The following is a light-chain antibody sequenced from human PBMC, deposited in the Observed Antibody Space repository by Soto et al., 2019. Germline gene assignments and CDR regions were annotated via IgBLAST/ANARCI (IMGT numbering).Light chain of an antibody. CDR2: GAS. V-gene: IGKV3D-20*02. Sequence: EVLITQSPDTLSVSPGETVTLSFRASQSVSNNYLAWYQQKPGQAPGLLIYGASNRDTDIPARFSGSGSGTDFTLPISRLEPEDLEVYYCQQRSNWPRTFGQGTKVDIK. CDR1: QSVSNNY. J-gene: IGKJ1*01. CDR3: QQRSNWPRT.